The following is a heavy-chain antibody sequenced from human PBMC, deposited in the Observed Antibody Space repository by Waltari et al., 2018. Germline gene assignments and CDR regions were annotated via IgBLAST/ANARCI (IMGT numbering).Heavy chain of an antibody. D-gene: IGHD3-22*01. CDR3: ARGPTYYYDSSGSTAHAFDI. V-gene: IGHV1-69*02. Sequence: QVQLVQSGAEVKKPGSSVKVSCKAAGGTFSSYTISWVRQAPGQGLEWMGRIIPILGIANYAQKFQGRVTITADKSTSTAYMELSSLRSEDTAVYYCARGPTYYYDSSGSTAHAFDIWGQGTMVTVSS. CDR2: IIPILGIA. CDR1: GGTFSSYT. J-gene: IGHJ3*02.